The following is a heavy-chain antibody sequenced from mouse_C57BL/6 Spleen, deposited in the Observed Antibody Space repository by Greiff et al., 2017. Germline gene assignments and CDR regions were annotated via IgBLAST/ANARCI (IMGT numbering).Heavy chain of an antibody. Sequence: QVQLKQPGAELVKPGASVKVSCKASGYTFTSYWMHWVKQRPGQGLEWIGRIHPSDSDTNYNQKFKGKATLTVDKSSSTAYMQLSSLTSEDSAVYYCAERVTTVVNPGDWGPGTLVTVSA. J-gene: IGHJ3*01. V-gene: IGHV1-74*01. CDR2: IHPSDSDT. D-gene: IGHD1-1*01. CDR3: AERVTTVVNPGD. CDR1: GYTFTSYW.